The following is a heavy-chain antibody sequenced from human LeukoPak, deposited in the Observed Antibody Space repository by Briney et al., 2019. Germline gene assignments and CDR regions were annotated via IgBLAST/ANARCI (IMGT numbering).Heavy chain of an antibody. CDR2: INPTGSGT. CDR1: GYTFINNW. Sequence: GASVKISCKASGYTFINNWMHWVRQAPGQGLEWVGLINPTGSGTLYAQKFQGRVTMTRDMSTSTDYMELRSLRSDDTAVYYCAXDFYGRYREVEGDYWGQGTLVTVSS. J-gene: IGHJ4*02. D-gene: IGHD3-16*02. V-gene: IGHV1-46*01. CDR3: AXDFYGRYREVEGDY.